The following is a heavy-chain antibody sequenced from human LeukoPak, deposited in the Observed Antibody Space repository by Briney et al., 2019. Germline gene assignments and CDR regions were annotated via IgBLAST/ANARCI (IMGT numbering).Heavy chain of an antibody. J-gene: IGHJ4*02. CDR3: ARHNTEYYFDY. V-gene: IGHV5-51*01. CDR2: IYPADSDT. CDR1: GYSFTTYW. D-gene: IGHD2-2*02. Sequence: PGESLKISCKSSGYSFTTYWIGWVRQMPGKGLEWMGIIYPADSDTRYSPSFQGQVTISADKSISTAYLQWSSLKASDTAMYYCARHNTEYYFDYWGQGTLVTVSS.